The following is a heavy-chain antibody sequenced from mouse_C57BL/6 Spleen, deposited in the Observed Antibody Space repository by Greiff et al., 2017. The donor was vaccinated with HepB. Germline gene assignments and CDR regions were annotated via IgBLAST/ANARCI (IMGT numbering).Heavy chain of an antibody. CDR2: IYPGSGST. Sequence: VQLQQSGPELVKPGASVKISCKASGYTFTSYWITWVKQRPGQGLEWIGDIYPGSGSTNYNEKFKSKATLTVDTSSSTAYMQLSSLTSEDSAVYYCARDYYSNYWGQGTTLTVSS. J-gene: IGHJ2*01. D-gene: IGHD2-5*01. CDR1: GYTFTSYW. CDR3: ARDYYSNY. V-gene: IGHV1-55*01.